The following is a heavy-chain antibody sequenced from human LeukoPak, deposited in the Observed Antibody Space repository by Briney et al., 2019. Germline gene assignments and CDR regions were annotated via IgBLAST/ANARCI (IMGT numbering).Heavy chain of an antibody. CDR3: ASHSGGYAY. CDR1: GGSISSGGYS. Sequence: SETLSLTCAVSGGSISSGGYSWSWIRQPPGKGLEWIGYIYYSDTYYNPSLKSRVTISADTSKNQFSLRLNSVTAADTAVYYCASHSGGYAYWGQGTLVTVSS. J-gene: IGHJ4*02. CDR2: IYYSDT. V-gene: IGHV4-30-4*07. D-gene: IGHD5-12*01.